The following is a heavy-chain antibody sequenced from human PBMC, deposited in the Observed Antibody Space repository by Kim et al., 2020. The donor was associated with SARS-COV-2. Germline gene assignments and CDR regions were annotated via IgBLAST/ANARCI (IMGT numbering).Heavy chain of an antibody. CDR1: GFTFSNAW. CDR2: IKSKTDGGTT. Sequence: GGSLRLSCAASGFTFSNAWMSWVRQAPGKGLEWVGRIKSKTDGGTTDYAAPVKGRFTISRDDSKNTLYLQMNSLKTEDTAVYYCTTDRLYIVVVPAGIVHPDYWGQGTLVTVSS. V-gene: IGHV3-15*01. CDR3: TTDRLYIVVVPAGIVHPDY. D-gene: IGHD2-2*01. J-gene: IGHJ4*02.